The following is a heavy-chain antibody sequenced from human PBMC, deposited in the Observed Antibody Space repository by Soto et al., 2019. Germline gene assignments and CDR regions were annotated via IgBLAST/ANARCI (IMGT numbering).Heavy chain of an antibody. V-gene: IGHV4-39*01. CDR2: VYYRGRS. CDR3: VSQRTSVLTQAYFDY. J-gene: IGHJ4*02. Sequence: SETLSLTCTVSGGSVSNSNYCWGWIRQSPGKGLEWIGSVYYRGRSYSKSSVKSRVTISVDTSKNQFSLNLNSVTASDTAVYYCVSQRTSVLTQAYFDYWGPGALVTVSS. D-gene: IGHD2-8*01. CDR1: GGSVSNSNYC.